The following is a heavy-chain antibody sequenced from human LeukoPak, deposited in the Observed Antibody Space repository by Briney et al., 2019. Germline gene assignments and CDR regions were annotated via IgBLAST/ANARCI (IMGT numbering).Heavy chain of an antibody. Sequence: GGSLRLSCAASGFTFSSYGMHWVRQAPGKGLEWVAFIRYDGSNKYYADSVKGRFTISRDNSRNTLYLQMNSLRAEDTAVYYCAKDPALSLYYYETPGYWGQGTLVTVSS. V-gene: IGHV3-30*02. CDR2: IRYDGSNK. J-gene: IGHJ4*02. CDR1: GFTFSSYG. CDR3: AKDPALSLYYYETPGY. D-gene: IGHD3-22*01.